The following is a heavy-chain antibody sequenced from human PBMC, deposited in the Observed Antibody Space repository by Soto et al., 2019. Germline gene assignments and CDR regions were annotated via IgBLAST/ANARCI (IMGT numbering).Heavy chain of an antibody. V-gene: IGHV4-39*01. CDR3: ASADRTPYYFDY. Sequence: SETLSLTCTVSGCTISRSSYYWGWIRPPPGKGLEWIGSIYYSGSTYYNPSLKSRVTISVDTSKNQFSLKLSSVTAADTAVYFCASADRTPYYFDYWGQGTLVTVSS. D-gene: IGHD2-15*01. CDR2: IYYSGST. CDR1: GCTISRSSYY. J-gene: IGHJ4*02.